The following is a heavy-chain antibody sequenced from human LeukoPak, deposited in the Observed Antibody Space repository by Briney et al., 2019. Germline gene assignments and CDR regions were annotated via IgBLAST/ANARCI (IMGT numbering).Heavy chain of an antibody. Sequence: GGSLRLSCAASGFTFSSYEMNWVRQAPGKGLEWVSYISSSGSTIYYADSVKGRFTISRDNAKNSLYLQMNSLRAEDTAVYYCARGYVWNYARYYYYYYYMDVWGKGTTVTVSS. CDR3: ARGYVWNYARYYYYYYYMDV. V-gene: IGHV3-48*03. CDR1: GFTFSSYE. CDR2: ISSSGSTI. J-gene: IGHJ6*03. D-gene: IGHD1-7*01.